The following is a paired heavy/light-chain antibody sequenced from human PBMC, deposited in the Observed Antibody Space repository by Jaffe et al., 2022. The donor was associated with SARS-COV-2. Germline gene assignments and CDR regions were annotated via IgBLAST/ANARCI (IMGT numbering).Light chain of an antibody. V-gene: IGKV1-5*03. CDR3: QHYDGSSGT. J-gene: IGKJ2*02. CDR2: KAS. CDR1: QSISTW. Sequence: DIQMTQSPSTLSASVGDRVTITCRASQSISTWLAWYQQKPGKAPKLLIYKASTLESGVPSRFSGSGSGTEFTLSISSLQPDDFATYYCQHYDGSSGTFGQGTKLEIK.
Heavy chain of an antibody. V-gene: IGHV5-51*01. CDR2: MYPGDSDT. Sequence: EVQLVQSGAEVKKPGESLRISCKTSGYSFTSWWIGWVRQMPGKGLEWMGIMYPGDSDTIYSPSFQGRITISADKSLNTAYLQWSSLKASDTAMYYCARSAAFDIWGQGTMVIVSS. CDR1: GYSFTSWW. CDR3: ARSAAFDI. J-gene: IGHJ3*02.